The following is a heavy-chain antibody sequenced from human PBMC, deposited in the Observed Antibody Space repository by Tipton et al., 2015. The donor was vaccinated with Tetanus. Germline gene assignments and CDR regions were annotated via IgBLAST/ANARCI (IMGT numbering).Heavy chain of an antibody. V-gene: IGHV4-34*01. CDR2: VHPSGST. CDR1: GGSFSNYY. Sequence: TLSLTCAVYGGSFSNYYWSWIRQPPGKGLEWIGEVHPSGSTSYNPSLESRVTISIDTSKNQFSLKLTSLTAADSALYFCARGTDAYKSGNYWGQGTLVTVSS. J-gene: IGHJ4*01. CDR3: ARGTDAYKSGNY. D-gene: IGHD5-24*01.